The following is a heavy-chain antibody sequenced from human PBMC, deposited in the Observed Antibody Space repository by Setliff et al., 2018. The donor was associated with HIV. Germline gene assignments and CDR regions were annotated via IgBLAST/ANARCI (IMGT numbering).Heavy chain of an antibody. CDR3: AGDRRPDFDHGGWIDP. D-gene: IGHD4-17*01. CDR1: GYTFISYG. J-gene: IGHJ5*02. Sequence: ASVKVSCKASGYTFISYGIIWVRQAPGQGLEWMGRISAYNGNANYAQKLQGRVTMTTDTSTSTAYMELRSLRSDDTAVYYCAGDRRPDFDHGGWIDPWGQGTLVTVSS. CDR2: ISAYNGNA. V-gene: IGHV1-18*01.